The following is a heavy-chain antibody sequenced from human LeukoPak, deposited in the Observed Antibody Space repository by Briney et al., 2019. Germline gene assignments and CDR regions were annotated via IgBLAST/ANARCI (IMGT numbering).Heavy chain of an antibody. Sequence: GGSLRLSCAASGFTFSSYAMHWVRQAPGKGLEWVAVISYDGSNKYYADSVKGRFTISRDNSKNTLYLQMNSLRAEDTAVYYCARASSNDYGDYGGFDYWGQGTLVTVSS. CDR3: ARASSNDYGDYGGFDY. CDR2: ISYDGSNK. V-gene: IGHV3-30*04. CDR1: GFTFSSYA. J-gene: IGHJ4*02. D-gene: IGHD4-17*01.